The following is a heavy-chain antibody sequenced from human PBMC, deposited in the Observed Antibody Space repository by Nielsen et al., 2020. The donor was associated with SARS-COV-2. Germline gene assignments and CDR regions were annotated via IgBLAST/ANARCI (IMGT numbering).Heavy chain of an antibody. CDR3: ARGCCSGGSCYFLSDY. V-gene: IGHV5-10-1*01. J-gene: IGHJ4*02. CDR2: IDPSDSYT. Sequence: GGSLRLSCKGSGYSFTSYWISWVRQMPGKGLEWMGRIDPSDSYTNYSPSFQGHVTISADKSISTAYLQWSSLKASDTAMYYCARGCCSGGSCYFLSDYWGQGTLVTVSS. CDR1: GYSFTSYW. D-gene: IGHD2-15*01.